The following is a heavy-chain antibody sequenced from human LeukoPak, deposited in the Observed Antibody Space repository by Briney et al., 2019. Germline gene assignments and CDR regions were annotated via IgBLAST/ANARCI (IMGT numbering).Heavy chain of an antibody. D-gene: IGHD6-13*01. CDR3: APFSAVTHYYFDY. CDR2: ISPDSGCV. Sequence: GGSPRLSCAASGFTFSSHSLMWVRQAPGKGLEWVSSISPDSGCVYYADSVKGRFTISRDNAENSLFLQMNSLGAEDTAVYYCAPFSAVTHYYFDYWGQGTLVTVSS. V-gene: IGHV3-21*01. CDR1: GFTFSSHS. J-gene: IGHJ4*02.